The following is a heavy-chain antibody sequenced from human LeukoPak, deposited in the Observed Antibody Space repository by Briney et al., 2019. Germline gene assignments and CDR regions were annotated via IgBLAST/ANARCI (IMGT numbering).Heavy chain of an antibody. CDR2: IKQDGSEK. J-gene: IGHJ4*02. CDR1: GFTFSNYW. Sequence: GGSLRLSCEVSGFTFSNYWMSWVRQAPGKGVEWVANIKQDGSEKYYLDSVKGRFTISRDNAKNSLYLQMNSLRAEDTAVYYCARCHGSGSYYNVFAYWGQGTLVTVSS. V-gene: IGHV3-7*05. D-gene: IGHD3-10*01. CDR3: ARCHGSGSYYNVFAY.